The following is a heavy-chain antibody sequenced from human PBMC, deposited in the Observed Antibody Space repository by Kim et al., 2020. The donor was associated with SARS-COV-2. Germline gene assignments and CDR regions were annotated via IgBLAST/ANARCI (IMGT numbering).Heavy chain of an antibody. CDR3: ARADGGSYLTAVDY. CDR2: ISYDGSNK. J-gene: IGHJ4*02. Sequence: GGSLRLSCAASGFTFSSYAMHWVRQAPGKGLEWVAVISYDGSNKYYADSVKGRFTISRDNSKNTLYLQMNSLRAEDTAVYYCARADGGSYLTAVDYWGQGTLVTVSS. CDR1: GFTFSSYA. V-gene: IGHV3-30*04. D-gene: IGHD1-26*01.